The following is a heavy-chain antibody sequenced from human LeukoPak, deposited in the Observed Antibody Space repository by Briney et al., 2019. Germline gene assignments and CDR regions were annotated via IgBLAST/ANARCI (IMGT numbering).Heavy chain of an antibody. CDR2: IIPIFGTA. CDR1: GGTFSSYA. Sequence: SVKVSCKASGGTFSSYAISWVRQAPGQGLEWMGGIIPIFGTANYAQKFQGRVTITAGESTSTAYMELSSLRSEDTAVYYCASGYDSSGYYYSQYWGQGTLVTVSS. D-gene: IGHD3-22*01. J-gene: IGHJ4*02. CDR3: ASGYDSSGYYYSQY. V-gene: IGHV1-69*13.